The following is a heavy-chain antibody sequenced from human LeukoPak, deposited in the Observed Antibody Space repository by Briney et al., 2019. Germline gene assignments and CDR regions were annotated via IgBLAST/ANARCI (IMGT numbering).Heavy chain of an antibody. CDR3: ARSSPLTYCSSTSCPPYFDY. D-gene: IGHD2-2*01. CDR1: GGSISSYY. Sequence: PSETLSLTCTVSGGSISSYYWSWIRQPPGKGLEWIGYIYHSGSTYYNPSLKSRVTISVDRSKNQFSLKLSSVTAADTAVYYCARSSPLTYCSSTSCPPYFDYWGQGTLVTVSS. V-gene: IGHV4-59*12. CDR2: IYHSGST. J-gene: IGHJ4*02.